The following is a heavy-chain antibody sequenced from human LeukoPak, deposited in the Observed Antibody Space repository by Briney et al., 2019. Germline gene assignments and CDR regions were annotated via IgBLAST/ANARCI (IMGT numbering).Heavy chain of an antibody. CDR2: INPNSGGT. J-gene: IGHJ6*02. D-gene: IGHD1-26*01. CDR3: AREVRTWDSEYYGMDV. V-gene: IGHV1-2*02. CDR1: GYTFTSYY. Sequence: ASVTVSCKASGYTFTSYYMHWVRQAPGQGLEWMGWINPNSGGTNYAQKFQGRVTMTRDTSISTAYMELSRLRSDDTAVYYCAREVRTWDSEYYGMDVWGQGTTVTVSS.